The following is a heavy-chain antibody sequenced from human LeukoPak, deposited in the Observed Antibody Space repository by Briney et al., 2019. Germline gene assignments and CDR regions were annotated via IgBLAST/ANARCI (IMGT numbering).Heavy chain of an antibody. CDR3: AKDLYDSSGWYVTSRYFDY. CDR2: ISSSDDST. D-gene: IGHD6-19*01. Sequence: GGSLRLSCAASGFPFSSYAMSWVRQAPGKGLEWVSTISSSDDSTYYADSVKGRFTISRDNSKNTLYLQMNSLRAEDTAVYYCAKDLYDSSGWYVTSRYFDYWGQGTLVTVSS. CDR1: GFPFSSYA. V-gene: IGHV3-23*01. J-gene: IGHJ4*02.